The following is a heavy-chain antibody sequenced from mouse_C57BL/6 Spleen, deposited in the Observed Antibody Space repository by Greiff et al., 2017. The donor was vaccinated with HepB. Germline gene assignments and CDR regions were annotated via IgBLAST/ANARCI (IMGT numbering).Heavy chain of an antibody. CDR1: GYTFTSYW. D-gene: IGHD1-1*01. V-gene: IGHV1-50*01. CDR3: ARGFTTVVATSYYFDY. CDR2: IDPSDSYT. Sequence: QVQLQQSGAELVKPGASVKLSCKASGYTFTSYWMQWVKQRPGQGLEWIGDIDPSDSYTNYNQKFKGKATLTVDTSSSTAYMQLSSLTSEDSAVYYCARGFTTVVATSYYFDYWGQGTTLTVSS. J-gene: IGHJ2*01.